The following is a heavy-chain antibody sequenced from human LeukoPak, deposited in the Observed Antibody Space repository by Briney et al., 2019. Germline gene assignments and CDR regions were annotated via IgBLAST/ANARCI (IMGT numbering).Heavy chain of an antibody. V-gene: IGHV3-30*04. CDR1: GFTFSSYA. Sequence: GRSLRLSCAASGFTFSSYAMHWVRQAPGKGLEWVAVISYDGSNKYYADSVKGRFTISRDNSKNTLYLQMNSLRAEDTAVYYCARDGGPLGGDILNDNWFDPWGQGTLVTVSS. D-gene: IGHD3-9*01. CDR3: ARDGGPLGGDILNDNWFDP. J-gene: IGHJ5*02. CDR2: ISYDGSNK.